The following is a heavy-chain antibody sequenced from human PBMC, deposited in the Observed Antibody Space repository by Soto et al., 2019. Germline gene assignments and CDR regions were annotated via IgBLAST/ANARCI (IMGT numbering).Heavy chain of an antibody. CDR1: GYSFTSYW. CDR3: ARRYSGSYYGSYYYYYMDV. CDR2: IYPGDSDT. D-gene: IGHD1-26*01. V-gene: IGHV5-51*01. J-gene: IGHJ6*03. Sequence: PGESLKISCKGSGYSFTSYWIGWVRQMPGKGLEWMGIIYPGDSDTRYSPSFQGQVTISADKSISTAYLQWSSLKASDTAMYYCARRYSGSYYGSYYYYYMDVWGKGTTVTSP.